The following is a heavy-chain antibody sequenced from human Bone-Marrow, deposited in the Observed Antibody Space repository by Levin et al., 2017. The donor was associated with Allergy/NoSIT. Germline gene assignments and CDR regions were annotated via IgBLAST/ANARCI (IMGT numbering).Heavy chain of an antibody. Sequence: GGSLRLSCAASGFTFTSYAMSWVRQAPGKGLEWVSSISGSGDNTYYTDSVKGRFTISRDNSKNTLYLQMNSLRDEDTAVYCCAKSQWEFYYWGQGTLVTVSS. V-gene: IGHV3-23*01. CDR1: GFTFTSYA. CDR3: AKSQWEFYY. D-gene: IGHD1-26*01. CDR2: ISGSGDNT. J-gene: IGHJ4*02.